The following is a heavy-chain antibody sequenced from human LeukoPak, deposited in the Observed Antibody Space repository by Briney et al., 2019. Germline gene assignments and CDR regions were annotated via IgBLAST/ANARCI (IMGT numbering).Heavy chain of an antibody. V-gene: IGHV1-3*04. D-gene: IGHD7-27*01. CDR2: INTDNGNT. CDR1: GYTFITYA. CDR3: ARGPPNWGYDY. Sequence: ASVKVSCKASGYTFITYAVFWVRQAPGQSLEWMGWINTDNGNTKYSPKFQDRVTITRDTSATTAYMELSSLRSDDTAVYYCARGPPNWGYDYWGPGTLVTVSS. J-gene: IGHJ4*02.